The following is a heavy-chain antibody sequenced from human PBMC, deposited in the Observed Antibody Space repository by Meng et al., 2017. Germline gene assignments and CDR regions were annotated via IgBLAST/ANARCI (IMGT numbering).Heavy chain of an antibody. CDR2: IGTAGHT. V-gene: IGHV3-13*01. D-gene: IGHD5-18*01. Sequence: GESLKISCAASGFTFSSYDMHWVRQATGKGLEWVSAIGTAGHTYYPGSVKGRFTISRENAKNSLYLQMNSLRAGDTAVYYCARGVDTANGMDVWGQGTTVTVSS. CDR3: ARGVDTANGMDV. J-gene: IGHJ6*02. CDR1: GFTFSSYD.